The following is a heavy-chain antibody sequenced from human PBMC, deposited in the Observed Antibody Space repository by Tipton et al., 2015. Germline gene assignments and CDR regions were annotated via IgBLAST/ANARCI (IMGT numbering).Heavy chain of an antibody. J-gene: IGHJ4*02. D-gene: IGHD3-9*01. CDR1: AYSISSDYY. CDR3: ARQDYDSLTRDYQTVDY. Sequence: TLSLTCAVSAYSISSDYYWDWIRQPPGKGLEWIGSISHSGNTYYNPSLKSRVTMSRDTSKNQFSLKLTSVTAADTAVYYCARQDYDSLTRDYQTVDYWGQGTLVTVSS. CDR2: ISHSGNT. V-gene: IGHV4-38-2*01.